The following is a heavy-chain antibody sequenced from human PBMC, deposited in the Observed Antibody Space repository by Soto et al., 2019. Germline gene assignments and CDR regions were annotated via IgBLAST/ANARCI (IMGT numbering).Heavy chain of an antibody. V-gene: IGHV1-3*01. CDR2: INPDNGDT. J-gene: IGHJ5*02. D-gene: IGHD2-15*01. Sequence: ASVKVSCKTSGYTFTRCTRNWVRQAPGQRLEWMGWINPDNGDTKSSQKFQDRVIITRDTSASTAYMDLSSLRSEDTAVYYCARGIATGQLDPWGQGTLVTVSS. CDR1: GYTFTRCT. CDR3: ARGIATGQLDP.